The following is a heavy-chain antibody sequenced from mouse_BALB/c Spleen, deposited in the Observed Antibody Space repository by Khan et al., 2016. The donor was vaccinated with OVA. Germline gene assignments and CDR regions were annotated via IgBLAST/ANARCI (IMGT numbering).Heavy chain of an antibody. CDR1: GFTFRSFG. CDR3: ASCRYWSGLAY. V-gene: IGHV5-17*02. CDR2: IGSASSTI. Sequence: EVHLVESGRGLVQPGGSRKLSCTASGFTFRSFGMHWVRQAPEKGLEWVAYIGSASSTIYYADTVRGRFTISRATPKNTLLLQLPGLRTEDTAMYYWASCRYWSGLAYWGQGTLVTVSA. J-gene: IGHJ3*01. D-gene: IGHD2-14*01.